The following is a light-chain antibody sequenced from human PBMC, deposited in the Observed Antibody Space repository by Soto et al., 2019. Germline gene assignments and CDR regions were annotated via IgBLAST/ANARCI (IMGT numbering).Light chain of an antibody. V-gene: IGKV4-1*01. CDR3: QQYYTTPPIT. J-gene: IGKJ5*01. CDR2: WAS. Sequence: DIVMTQSPDSLAVSLGERATINCKSSQSVLYTSKNKNYLAWYQQKPGQPPKLLIYWASTRESGVPDRISGSGSGTYFSLTISSLQAEDVAVYYCQQYYTTPPITFGQGTRLEIK. CDR1: QSVLYTSKNKNY.